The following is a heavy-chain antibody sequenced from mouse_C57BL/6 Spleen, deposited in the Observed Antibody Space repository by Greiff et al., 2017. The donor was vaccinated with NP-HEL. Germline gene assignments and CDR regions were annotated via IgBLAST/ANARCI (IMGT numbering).Heavy chain of an antibody. V-gene: IGHV1-82*01. CDR1: GYAFSSSW. CDR3: ARTTVVAPYYFDY. J-gene: IGHJ2*01. Sequence: QVQLQQSGPELVKPGASVKISCKASGYAFSSSWMNWAKQRPGKGLEWIGRIYPGDGDTNYNGKFKGKATLTADKSSSTAYMQLSSLTSEDSAVYFCARTTVVAPYYFDYWGQGTTLTVSS. CDR2: IYPGDGDT. D-gene: IGHD1-1*01.